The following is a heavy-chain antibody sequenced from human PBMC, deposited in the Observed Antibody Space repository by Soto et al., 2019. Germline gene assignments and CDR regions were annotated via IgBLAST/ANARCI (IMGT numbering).Heavy chain of an antibody. V-gene: IGHV4-39*01. D-gene: IGHD2-21*01. CDR1: GGSISSSSYY. J-gene: IGHJ4*02. CDR3: ARQAYCGGDYYSSPSDY. CDR2: IYYSGST. Sequence: SETLSLTCTVSGGSISSSSYYWGWIRQPPGKGLEWIGSIYYSGSTYYNPSLKSRVTISVDTSKNQFSLKLSSVTAADTAVYYCARQAYCGGDYYSSPSDYRRQGTLVTVSS.